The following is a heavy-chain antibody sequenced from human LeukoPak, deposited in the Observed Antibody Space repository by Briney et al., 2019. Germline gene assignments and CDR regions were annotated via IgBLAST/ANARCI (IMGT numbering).Heavy chain of an antibody. V-gene: IGHV4-34*01. CDR2: INHSGST. D-gene: IGHD5-18*01. J-gene: IGHJ4*02. Sequence: SETLSLTCAVYGGSFSGYYWSWIRQPPGKGLEWIGEINHSGSTNYNPSLKSRVTISVDTSKKQFSLKLSSVTAADTAVYYCANLGYSYGYRGGNWGQGTLVTASS. CDR3: ANLGYSYGYRGGN. CDR1: GGSFSGYY.